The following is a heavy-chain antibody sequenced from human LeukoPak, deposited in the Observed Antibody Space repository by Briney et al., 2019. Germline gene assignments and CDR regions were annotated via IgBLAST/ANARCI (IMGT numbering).Heavy chain of an antibody. V-gene: IGHV3-33*01. CDR1: GFTFSSYG. J-gene: IGHJ4*02. Sequence: PGRALRLSCAASGFTFSSYGMHWVRQAPGKGLEWVAIIWYDGSTKYYADSVKGRFTISRDNSKNTLYLQMNSLRAEDTAVYYCAREDGYNYPKPFDYWGQGTLVTVSS. D-gene: IGHD5-24*01. CDR2: IWYDGSTK. CDR3: AREDGYNYPKPFDY.